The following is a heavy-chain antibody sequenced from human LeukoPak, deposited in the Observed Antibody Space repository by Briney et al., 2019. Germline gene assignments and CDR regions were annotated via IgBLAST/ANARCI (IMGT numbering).Heavy chain of an antibody. Sequence: GGSLRLSCAASGFTFSAYSTNWVRQAPGKGLEWVSYISTTSSSIFYADSVKGRFTISRDNAKNSLYLQMNSLRAEDTAVYYCARARDGYNLWWGQGTLVTVSS. D-gene: IGHD5-24*01. J-gene: IGHJ4*02. CDR2: ISTTSSSI. V-gene: IGHV3-48*04. CDR3: ARARDGYNLW. CDR1: GFTFSAYS.